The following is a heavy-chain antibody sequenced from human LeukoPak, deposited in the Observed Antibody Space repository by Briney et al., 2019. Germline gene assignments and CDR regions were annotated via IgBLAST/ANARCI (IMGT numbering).Heavy chain of an antibody. Sequence: GESLQISCKGSGYTFTSYWIGWVRQMPGKGLEWTGIIYPGDSDTRNSPSFQGQVTISADKSTSTAYLQWSSLKASDTAMYYCARRGQYGGSWGHAFDIWGQGTMVTVSS. CDR3: ARRGQYGGSWGHAFDI. V-gene: IGHV5-51*01. CDR2: IYPGDSDT. CDR1: GYTFTSYW. J-gene: IGHJ3*02. D-gene: IGHD2-15*01.